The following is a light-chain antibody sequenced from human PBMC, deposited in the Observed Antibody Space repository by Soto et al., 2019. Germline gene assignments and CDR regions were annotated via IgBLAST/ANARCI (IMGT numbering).Light chain of an antibody. CDR2: GAS. V-gene: IGKV3-20*01. J-gene: IGKJ5*01. Sequence: EIVLTQSPGTLSLSPGERATLSCRASQSVSSSYLAWYQQKPGQAPRLLIYGASSRATGIPDRFSGSGSGTDFTLTISSLEPADFAVDYCQQHGSSRLTFGHGKRLEI. CDR1: QSVSSSY. CDR3: QQHGSSRLT.